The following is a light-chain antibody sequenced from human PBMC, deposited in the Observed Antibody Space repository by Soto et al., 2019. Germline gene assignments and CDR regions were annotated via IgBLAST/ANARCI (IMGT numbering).Light chain of an antibody. J-gene: IGKJ1*01. V-gene: IGKV3-11*01. CDR2: DVS. CDR3: QQRDNWPWT. CDR1: QSVRSN. Sequence: EIVLTQSPATLSLSPGERATLSCRASQSVRSNLAWYQHKPGQAPRLLIYDVSNRATGIPGRFSGSGFGTDFTLTISNVEPEDFAVYYCQQRDNWPWTFGQGANVEIK.